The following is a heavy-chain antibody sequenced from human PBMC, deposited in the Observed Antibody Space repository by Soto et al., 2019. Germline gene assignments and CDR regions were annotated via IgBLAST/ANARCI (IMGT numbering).Heavy chain of an antibody. CDR3: ARARITIFGVVIGGGYYYYGMDV. CDR2: IYYSGST. Sequence: SETLSLTCTVSGGSISSGDYYWGWVRQPPRKGLERNGYIYYSGSTYYNQSLKSRVTISVDTSKNQFSLKLSSVTAADTAVYYCARARITIFGVVIGGGYYYYGMDVWGQGTTVTVSS. V-gene: IGHV4-30-4*01. D-gene: IGHD3-3*01. CDR1: GGSISSGDYY. J-gene: IGHJ6*02.